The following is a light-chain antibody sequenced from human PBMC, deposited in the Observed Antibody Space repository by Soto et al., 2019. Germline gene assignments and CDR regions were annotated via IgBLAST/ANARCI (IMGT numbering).Light chain of an antibody. CDR1: SSDVDGYNY. Sequence: QSVLTQPRSVSGSPGQSVTISCTGTSSDVDGYNYVSWYQQHPGKAPKLMIYDVSERPSGVPDRFSGSKSGNTASLTISGLQAEDEADYYCCSYAGSYTSYVFGTGTKLTGL. CDR2: DVS. J-gene: IGLJ1*01. V-gene: IGLV2-11*01. CDR3: CSYAGSYTSYV.